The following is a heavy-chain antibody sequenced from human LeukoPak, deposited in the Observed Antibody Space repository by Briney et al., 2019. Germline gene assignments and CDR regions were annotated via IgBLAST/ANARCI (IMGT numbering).Heavy chain of an antibody. Sequence: GASVKVACKASGYPFTTYGLSWVRQAPGQGLEWMGQISGSDGDTTYAQKFQGRVTMTTDTGTTTAYMELTSLTSDDTAVYYCARDVPDFWSGFDHWGQGTLVTVSP. J-gene: IGHJ4*02. CDR1: GYPFTTYG. V-gene: IGHV1-18*01. CDR3: ARDVPDFWSGFDH. CDR2: ISGSDGDT. D-gene: IGHD3-3*01.